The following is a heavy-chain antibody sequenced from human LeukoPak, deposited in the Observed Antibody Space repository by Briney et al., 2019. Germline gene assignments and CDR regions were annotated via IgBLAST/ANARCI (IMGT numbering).Heavy chain of an antibody. J-gene: IGHJ4*02. CDR2: ISSSGSTI. D-gene: IGHD1-26*01. CDR3: ARDSYGSSDDY. CDR1: GSTFSDYY. V-gene: IGHV3-11*04. Sequence: GGSLRLSCAASGSTFSDYYMSWIRQAPGKGREWVSYISSSGSTIYYADSGKGRFTISRDNAKNSLYLQMNSLRAEDTAVYYCARDSYGSSDDYWGQGTLVTVSS.